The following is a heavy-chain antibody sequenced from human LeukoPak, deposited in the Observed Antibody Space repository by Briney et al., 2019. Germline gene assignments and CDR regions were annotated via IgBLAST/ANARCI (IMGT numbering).Heavy chain of an antibody. CDR1: GFTFSSYG. Sequence: GRSLRLSCAASGFTFSSYGMHWVRQAPGKGLEWVAVIWYDGSNRYYADSVKGRFTISRDNSKNTLYLQMNSLRAEDTAVYYCARGNVAIPFDYWGQGTLVTVSS. J-gene: IGHJ4*02. CDR2: IWYDGSNR. CDR3: ARGNVAIPFDY. D-gene: IGHD2-2*02. V-gene: IGHV3-33*01.